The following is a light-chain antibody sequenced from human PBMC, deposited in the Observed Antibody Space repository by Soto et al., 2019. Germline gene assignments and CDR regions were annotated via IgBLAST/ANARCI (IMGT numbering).Light chain of an antibody. J-gene: IGLJ1*01. CDR1: SIDVGGYNY. V-gene: IGLV2-14*01. CDR2: AVT. Sequence: QSALAQPASVSGSPGQSITISCTGTSIDVGGYNYVSWYQQHPGKAPKLMIYAVTDRPSGVSSRFSGSKSGNTASLTISGLQAEDEADYYCSSYTSSSTLFGTGTKVTV. CDR3: SSYTSSSTL.